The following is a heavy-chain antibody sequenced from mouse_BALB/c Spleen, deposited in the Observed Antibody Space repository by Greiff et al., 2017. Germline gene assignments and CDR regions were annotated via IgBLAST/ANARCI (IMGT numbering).Heavy chain of an antibody. CDR1: GFTFSSYG. J-gene: IGHJ4*01. CDR2: INSNGGST. CDR3: ARDRPMDY. Sequence: EVMLVESGGGLVQPGGSLKLSCAASGFTFSSYGMSWVRQTPDKRLELVATINSNGGSTYYPDSVKGRFTISRDNAKNTLYLQMSSLKSEDTAMYYCARDRPMDYWGQGTSVTVSS. V-gene: IGHV5-6-3*01.